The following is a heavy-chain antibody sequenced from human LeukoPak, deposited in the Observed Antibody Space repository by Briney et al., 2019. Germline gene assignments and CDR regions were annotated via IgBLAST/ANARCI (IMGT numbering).Heavy chain of an antibody. Sequence: PGGSLRLSCAASGFTLSSYEMNWVRQAPGKGPEWVSYISSSGCTIYYADSVKGRFTISRDNAENSLYLQMNSLRAEDTAVYYCARDLWFDPWGQGTLVTVSS. CDR3: ARDLWFDP. CDR2: ISSSGCTI. CDR1: GFTLSSYE. J-gene: IGHJ5*02. V-gene: IGHV3-48*03.